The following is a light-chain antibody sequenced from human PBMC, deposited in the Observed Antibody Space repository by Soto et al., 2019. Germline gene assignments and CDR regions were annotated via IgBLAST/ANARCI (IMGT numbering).Light chain of an antibody. CDR1: QTVYNY. CDR2: DVS. Sequence: VVLTQSPATLSLSPGERATLSCRASQTVYNYFAWYQQKPGQAPRLLIYDVSNRATGIPARFSGSGYGTDSTLTISSLEPEDFAVYYCQQRSDWPLTFGQGTKVEIK. J-gene: IGKJ1*01. V-gene: IGKV3-11*01. CDR3: QQRSDWPLT.